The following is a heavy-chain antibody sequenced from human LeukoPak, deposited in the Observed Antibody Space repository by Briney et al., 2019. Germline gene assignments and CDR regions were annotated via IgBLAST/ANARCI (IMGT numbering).Heavy chain of an antibody. CDR2: INSDGSST. V-gene: IGHV3-74*01. Sequence: GGSLRLSCAASGFTFSSYWMHWVRQAPGKGLVWVSRINSDGSSTSYADSVKGRFTISRDNAKNTLYLQMNSLRAEDTAVYYCARVKLDYDYVWGSYRYTGSDAFVIWGQGTMVTVSS. CDR3: ARVKLDYDYVWGSYRYTGSDAFVI. CDR1: GFTFSSYW. D-gene: IGHD3-16*02. J-gene: IGHJ3*02.